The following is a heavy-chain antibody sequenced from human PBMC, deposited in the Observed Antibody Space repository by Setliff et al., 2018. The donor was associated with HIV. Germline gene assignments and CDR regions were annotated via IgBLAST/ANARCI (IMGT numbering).Heavy chain of an antibody. CDR1: GGTFTNHG. CDR2: ISAYTGNT. CDR3: ARLSIPAYYYMDV. Sequence: ASVKVSCKASGGTFTNHGIGWVRQAPGQGLEWMGWISAYTGNTNYAQKLQDRVTMTTDTSTSTAYMELRSLRSDDTAVYYCARLSIPAYYYMDVWGKGTTVTVSS. J-gene: IGHJ6*03. D-gene: IGHD2-21*01. V-gene: IGHV1-18*01.